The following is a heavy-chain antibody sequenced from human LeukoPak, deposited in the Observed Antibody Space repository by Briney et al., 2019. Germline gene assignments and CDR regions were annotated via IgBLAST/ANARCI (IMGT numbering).Heavy chain of an antibody. CDR1: GFTFNTYA. D-gene: IGHD2-2*01. Sequence: GGSLRLSCAASGFTFNTYAMAWVRQAPGKGLEWVSDISGTGDTTYYADSVKGRFTISRDNSKNTLYLQMNSLRAEDTAVYYCARDERSYAPRDYYGMDVWGQGTTVTVSS. CDR3: ARDERSYAPRDYYGMDV. V-gene: IGHV3-23*01. J-gene: IGHJ6*02. CDR2: ISGTGDTT.